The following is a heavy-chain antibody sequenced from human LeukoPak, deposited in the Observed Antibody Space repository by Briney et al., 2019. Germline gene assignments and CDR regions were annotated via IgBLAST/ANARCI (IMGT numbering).Heavy chain of an antibody. D-gene: IGHD4-17*01. Sequence: SVKVSCKASGGTFSSYAISWVRQAPGQGLEWMGGIIPIFGTANYAQEVQGRVTITTDESTSTAYMELSSLRSEDTAVYYCARDGAHDYGDWDAFDIWGQGTMVTVSS. J-gene: IGHJ3*02. CDR2: IIPIFGTA. CDR3: ARDGAHDYGDWDAFDI. V-gene: IGHV1-69*05. CDR1: GGTFSSYA.